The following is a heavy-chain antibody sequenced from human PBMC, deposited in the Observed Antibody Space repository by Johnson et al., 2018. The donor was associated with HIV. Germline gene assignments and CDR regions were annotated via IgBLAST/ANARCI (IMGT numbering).Heavy chain of an antibody. D-gene: IGHD6-6*01. Sequence: QVLLVESGEGVVQPGRSLRLSCAASGFTFSSYGMHWVRQAPGKGLEWVAVIWYDGSNKYYADSVKGRFTISRDNSKNTLYLQMNSLRAEDTAVYYCAKDIEYSSSLGAFDIWGQGTMVTVSS. CDR1: GFTFSSYG. J-gene: IGHJ3*02. CDR3: AKDIEYSSSLGAFDI. CDR2: IWYDGSNK. V-gene: IGHV3-33*06.